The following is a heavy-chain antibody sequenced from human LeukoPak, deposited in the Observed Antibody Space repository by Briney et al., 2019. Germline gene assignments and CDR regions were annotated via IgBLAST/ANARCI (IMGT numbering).Heavy chain of an antibody. D-gene: IGHD3-9*01. CDR2: ISNGGGST. Sequence: GGSLRLSCEASGFTFSTFTMSWVRLAPGKGLEWVSAISNGGGSTYYADSVRGRFTISRDNSKNTLFLQVNSLRAEDTAVYYCAKDLRYFDWLFPRYGMDVWGQGTTVTVSS. CDR1: GFTFSTFT. J-gene: IGHJ6*02. V-gene: IGHV3-23*01. CDR3: AKDLRYFDWLFPRYGMDV.